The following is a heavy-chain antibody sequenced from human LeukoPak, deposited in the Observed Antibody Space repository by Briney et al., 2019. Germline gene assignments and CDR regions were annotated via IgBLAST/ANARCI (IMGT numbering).Heavy chain of an antibody. CDR2: INPNSGGT. J-gene: IGHJ6*03. Sequence: GASVKVSCKASGYTFTGYYMHWVRQAPGQGLEWMGWINPNSGGTNYAQKFQGRVTMTRDTSISTAYMELSRLRSDDTAVYYCARDRPPGVDTAMVMYYYYYMDVWGKGTTVTVSS. CDR1: GYTFTGYY. V-gene: IGHV1-2*02. CDR3: ARDRPPGVDTAMVMYYYYYMDV. D-gene: IGHD5-18*01.